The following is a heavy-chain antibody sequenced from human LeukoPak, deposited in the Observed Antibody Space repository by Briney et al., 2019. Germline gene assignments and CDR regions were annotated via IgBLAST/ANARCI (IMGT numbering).Heavy chain of an antibody. V-gene: IGHV4-59*01. CDR2: FYYSGST. J-gene: IGHJ3*02. Sequence: PSHTLSLTCTVSGGSISNNYWSSIRQPPGQGRKAIGFFYYSGSTNYNPSLKSRVTMSVVTSKNQFSLKLSSVTAADTAVYYCARDKDYFDSGGAFDIWGQGTMVTVSS. CDR1: GGSISNNY. D-gene: IGHD3-22*01. CDR3: ARDKDYFDSGGAFDI.